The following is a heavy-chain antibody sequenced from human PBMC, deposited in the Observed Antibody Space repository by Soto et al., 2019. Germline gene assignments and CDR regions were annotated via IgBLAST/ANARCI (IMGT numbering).Heavy chain of an antibody. Sequence: SETLSLTCTVSGDSISDGDYYWSWIRQPPGRGLEWIGYIDSSGSTYYNPSLKSRLTMSVDMSKNQFSLRLTSVTAADTAVYYCASRYLYWGQGLLVTVSS. D-gene: IGHD3-16*02. CDR2: IDSSGST. CDR3: ASRYLY. J-gene: IGHJ4*02. V-gene: IGHV4-30-4*01. CDR1: GDSISDGDYY.